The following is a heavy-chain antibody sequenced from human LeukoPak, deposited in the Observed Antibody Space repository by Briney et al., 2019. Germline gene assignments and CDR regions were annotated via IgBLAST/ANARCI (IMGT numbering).Heavy chain of an antibody. CDR3: ATLFGAVTTFDY. CDR2: LWPDGGVK. CDR1: GLSFSTYY. Sequence: GGSLRLSCAASGLSFSTYYMSWVGQAAGKGLEWVATLWPDGGVKTYVVSVRVRFTISRDNAKNSLYLQMNSLGAEDTAVYHCATLFGAVTTFDYWGQGALVTVSS. J-gene: IGHJ4*02. V-gene: IGHV3-7*01. D-gene: IGHD4-17*01.